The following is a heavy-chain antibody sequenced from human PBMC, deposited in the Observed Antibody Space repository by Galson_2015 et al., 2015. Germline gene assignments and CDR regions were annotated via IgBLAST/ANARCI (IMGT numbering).Heavy chain of an antibody. V-gene: IGHV1-2*02. CDR2: INPNRGGT. J-gene: IGHJ5*02. Sequence: SVKVSCKAFGYSFTAYIIHWVRQAPGQGLEWMGWINPNRGGTDSAQTFRGRVTMTRDTSTSTVFMAMTRLRSDDTAVYYCARHIPNVFGDSDGGNWFYALGQGTLVTVSA. D-gene: IGHD4-17*01. CDR3: ARHIPNVFGDSDGGNWFYA. CDR1: GYSFTAYI.